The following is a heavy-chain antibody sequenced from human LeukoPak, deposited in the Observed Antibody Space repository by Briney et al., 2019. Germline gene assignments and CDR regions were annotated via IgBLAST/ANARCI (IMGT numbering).Heavy chain of an antibody. J-gene: IGHJ4*02. CDR3: TKAKYYHFDY. CDR2: ISGSDDST. D-gene: IGHD3-16*01. V-gene: IGHV3-23*01. CDR1: GFTVSNYA. Sequence: GGSLRLSCAASGFTVSNYAMTWVRQAPGKGLEWVSAISGSDDSTYYADSVRGRFTISKDVSKNTLFLQMNSLRAEDTALYYCTKAKYYHFDYWGQGTLVTVSS.